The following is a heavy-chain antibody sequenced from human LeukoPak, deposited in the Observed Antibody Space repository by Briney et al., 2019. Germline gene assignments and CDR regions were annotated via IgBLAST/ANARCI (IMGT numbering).Heavy chain of an antibody. CDR1: VGSISGYN. CDR3: ARVCTPESGPLYSCMDV. Sequence: PSETLSLTRAVSVGSISGYNWSWIRQPPRKGLESIGYIYYSGSTNYTPSLKRRVTISGDTSKNPFSLKLSSVTAADTAVYYCARVCTPESGPLYSCMDVWGKGTTVTVSS. D-gene: IGHD2-8*01. V-gene: IGHV4-59*01. J-gene: IGHJ6*03. CDR2: IYYSGST.